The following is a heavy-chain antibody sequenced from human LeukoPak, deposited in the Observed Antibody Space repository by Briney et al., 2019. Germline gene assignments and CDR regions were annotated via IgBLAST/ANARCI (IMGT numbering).Heavy chain of an antibody. V-gene: IGHV3-23*01. CDR2: ITPNADGT. CDR3: AIMHGYYDGSGYWVQ. CDR1: GFTFGSYG. Sequence: GGSLRLSCAASGFTFGSYGMSWVRQAPGKGLEWVSFITPNADGTSYADSVEGRFTISRDDPRNTLYMQMNSLRDEDTALYYCAIMHGYYDGSGYWVQWGQGTLVTVSS. J-gene: IGHJ1*01. D-gene: IGHD3-22*01.